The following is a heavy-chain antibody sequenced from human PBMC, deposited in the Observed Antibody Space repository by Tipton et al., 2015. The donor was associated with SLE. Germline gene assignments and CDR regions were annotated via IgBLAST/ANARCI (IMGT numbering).Heavy chain of an antibody. J-gene: IGHJ3*01. CDR2: ISHSGGTI. V-gene: IGHV3-23*01. CDR1: GFTFRNYA. Sequence: SLRLSCTASGFTFRNYAMSWVRQAPGSGLEWVASISHSGGTIYSADSVKGRFTISRDNSKNTLFLQMNSLRADDAAVYYCGKRMMVEGWGAFDYWGQGTVVTVSS. D-gene: IGHD3-10*01. CDR3: GKRMMVEGWGAFDY.